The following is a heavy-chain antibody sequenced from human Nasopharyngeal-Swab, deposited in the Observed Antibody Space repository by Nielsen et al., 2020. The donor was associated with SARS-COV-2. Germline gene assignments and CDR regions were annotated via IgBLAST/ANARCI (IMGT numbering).Heavy chain of an antibody. J-gene: IGHJ6*03. D-gene: IGHD3-10*01. CDR2: IYYSGST. V-gene: IGHV4-31*02. CDR3: ARESGRVGSYFYYCYYTDV. Sequence: IRQPPGKGPERLGYIYYSGSTYYNPSLKSRVTISVATSKNQFSLKLSSVTVSETSVCYCARESGRVGSYFYYCYYTDVWGKGTTVTVSS.